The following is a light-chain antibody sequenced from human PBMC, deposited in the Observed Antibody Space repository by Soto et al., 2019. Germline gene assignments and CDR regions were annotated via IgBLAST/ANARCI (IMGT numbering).Light chain of an antibody. CDR2: DNN. V-gene: IGLV1-51*01. Sequence: QSVLTQPPSVSAAPGPKVTISCSGSSSNIGNNYVSWYQQFPGTAPKPLIYDNNKRPSGIPDRFSGSKSGTSATLGITGLQTGDEADYYCGTWDSTLSAGVFGTGTKVTVL. CDR3: GTWDSTLSAGV. J-gene: IGLJ1*01. CDR1: SSNIGNNY.